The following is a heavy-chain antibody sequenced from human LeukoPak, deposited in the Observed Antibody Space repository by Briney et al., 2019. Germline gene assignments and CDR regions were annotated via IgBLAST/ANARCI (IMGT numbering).Heavy chain of an antibody. V-gene: IGHV3-23*01. CDR1: GFTFSSNA. Sequence: GGSLRLSCAAPGFTFSSNAMSGVGQAPGKGLEWVSAISGSGGSTYYADSVKGRFTISRDNSKNTLYLQMNSLRAEDTAVYYCAKSAHGYSSSSTVFWGQGTLVTVSS. CDR2: ISGSGGST. CDR3: AKSAHGYSSSSTVF. J-gene: IGHJ4*02. D-gene: IGHD6-6*01.